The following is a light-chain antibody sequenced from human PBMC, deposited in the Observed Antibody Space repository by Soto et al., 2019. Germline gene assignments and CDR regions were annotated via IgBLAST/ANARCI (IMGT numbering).Light chain of an antibody. J-gene: IGKJ1*01. CDR2: AAS. V-gene: IGKV1-27*01. CDR1: QGIDKY. Sequence: DIQMTQSPSSLSASIGARVTITCRASQGIDKYVAWYQHKPGQVPKVLIYAASSLQSGVPSRFRGSGSGTDFTLTISILQPEDVATYYCQNYDIAPWTFCQGTKVEIK. CDR3: QNYDIAPWT.